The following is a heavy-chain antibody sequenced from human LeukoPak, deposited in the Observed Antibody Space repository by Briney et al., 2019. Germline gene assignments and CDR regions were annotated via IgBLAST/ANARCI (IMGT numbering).Heavy chain of an antibody. CDR3: ATSHRGDIWAVSWCDL. J-gene: IGHJ5*02. V-gene: IGHV3-48*03. CDR2: ISSSGSTI. CDR1: GFTFSSYE. D-gene: IGHD3-9*01. Sequence: GGSLRLSCAVSGFTFSSYEMNWVRQPPGKGLEWLSYISSSGSTIYYAASVKRRFTISGANAKKSLFLQMVSLRAEDTAVYYCATSHRGDIWAVSWCDLWGQGTLVTVSS.